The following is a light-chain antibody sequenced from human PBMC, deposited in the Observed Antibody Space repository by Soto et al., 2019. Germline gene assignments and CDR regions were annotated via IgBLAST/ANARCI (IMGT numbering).Light chain of an antibody. Sequence: QPVLTQPASVSGSPGQSITISCTGTSSDVGGYNYVSWYQQHPGKAPQLMIYDVSNRPSGVSNRFSGSKSGNTASLTISGLQAEDEADYYCSSYTSSSTLVFGGGTKLTVL. CDR3: SSYTSSSTLV. J-gene: IGLJ2*01. CDR1: SSDVGGYNY. CDR2: DVS. V-gene: IGLV2-14*01.